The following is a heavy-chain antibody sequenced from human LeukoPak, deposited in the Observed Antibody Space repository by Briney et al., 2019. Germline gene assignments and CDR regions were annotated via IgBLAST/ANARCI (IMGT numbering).Heavy chain of an antibody. J-gene: IGHJ4*02. V-gene: IGHV3-21*04. CDR3: AKDARISMIVVVRGARPYYFDY. CDR1: GFTFSSYS. Sequence: GGSLRLSCAASGFTFSSYSMNWVRQAPGKGLEWVSSISSSSSYIYYADSVKGRFTISRDKSKNTLYLQMNSLRAEDTAVYYCAKDARISMIVVVRGARPYYFDYWGQGTLVTVSS. CDR2: ISSSSSYI. D-gene: IGHD3-22*01.